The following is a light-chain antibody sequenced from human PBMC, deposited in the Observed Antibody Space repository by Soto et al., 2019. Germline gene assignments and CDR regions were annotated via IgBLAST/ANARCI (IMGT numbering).Light chain of an antibody. Sequence: DIQMTQSPSSVSASVGDRVTITCRASQGISNFLAWYQQRPGMPPKLLIYGASSLQPGVSSRFSGSGSGTDLTLTISCRQPEDFATYYCQQANIFPLTFGGGTKVEI. V-gene: IGKV1-12*01. CDR3: QQANIFPLT. CDR1: QGISNF. J-gene: IGKJ4*01. CDR2: GAS.